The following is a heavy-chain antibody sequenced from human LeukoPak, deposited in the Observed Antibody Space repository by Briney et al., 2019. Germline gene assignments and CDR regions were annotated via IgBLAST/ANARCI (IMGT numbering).Heavy chain of an antibody. J-gene: IGHJ3*02. CDR3: ARDQGTSNPWGMGPWKAFDI. CDR2: IYYSGST. V-gene: IGHV4-59*01. CDR1: GGSISSYY. Sequence: PSETLSLTCTVSGGSISSYYWSWIRQPPGKGLEWIGYIYYSGSTNYNPSLKSRVTISVDTSKNQFSLKLSSVTAADTAVYYCARDQGTSNPWGMGPWKAFDIWGQGTMVTVSS. D-gene: IGHD3-16*01.